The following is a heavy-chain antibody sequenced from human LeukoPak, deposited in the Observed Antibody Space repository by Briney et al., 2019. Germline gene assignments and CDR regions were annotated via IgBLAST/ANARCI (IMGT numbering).Heavy chain of an antibody. J-gene: IGHJ4*02. CDR1: GGSISSSSYY. D-gene: IGHD1-7*01. CDR2: MYHSGNT. V-gene: IGHV4-39*01. Sequence: SETLSLTCTVSGGSISSSSYYWGWIRQPPGKGLEWIASMYHSGNTYYNPSLKSRVTISVDTSKNQFSLKLSSVTAADTAVYYCARHPPRGITGTPSAFDYWGQGTLVTVSS. CDR3: ARHPPRGITGTPSAFDY.